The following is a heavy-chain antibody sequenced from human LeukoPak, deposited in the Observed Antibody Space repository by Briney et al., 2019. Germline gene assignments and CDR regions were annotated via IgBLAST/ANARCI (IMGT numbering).Heavy chain of an antibody. D-gene: IGHD1-26*01. CDR3: VIVSGSYGY. V-gene: IGHV3-64*01. J-gene: IGHJ4*02. Sequence: PGGSLRLSCAASGFPFSSYAMHWVRKPPGKGLEYVSAISSNGGSTFYANSVKGRFTISRDTSKNALYLQMGSLRADDMGVYYCVIVSGSYGYGGQGTLVTVSS. CDR1: GFPFSSYA. CDR2: ISSNGGST.